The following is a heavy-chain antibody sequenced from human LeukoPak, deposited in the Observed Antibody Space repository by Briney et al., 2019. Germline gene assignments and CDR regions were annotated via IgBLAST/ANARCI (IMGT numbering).Heavy chain of an antibody. J-gene: IGHJ6*02. V-gene: IGHV4-31*03. CDR2: IYYSGST. CDR3: ARDTNYYGMDV. Sequence: SETLSLTCTVFGGSISSGGYYWSWIRQHPGKGLEWIGYIYYSGSTYYNPSLKSRVTISVDTSKNQFSLKLSSVTAADTAVYYCARDTNYYGMDVWGQGTTVTVSS. D-gene: IGHD3-3*01. CDR1: GGSISSGGYY.